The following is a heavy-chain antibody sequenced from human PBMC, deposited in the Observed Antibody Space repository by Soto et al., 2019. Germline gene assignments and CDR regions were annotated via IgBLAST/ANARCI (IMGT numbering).Heavy chain of an antibody. V-gene: IGHV4-31*03. CDR3: ATQRAGQPFDY. CDR2: IYYSGST. CDR1: GGSISSSSYY. J-gene: IGHJ4*02. Sequence: PSETLSLTCTVSGGSISSSSYYWGWIRQHPGKGLEWIGYIYYSGSTYYNPSLKSRVTISVDTSKNQFSLKLSSVTAADTAVYYCATQRAGQPFDYWGQGTLVTVSS. D-gene: IGHD5-18*01.